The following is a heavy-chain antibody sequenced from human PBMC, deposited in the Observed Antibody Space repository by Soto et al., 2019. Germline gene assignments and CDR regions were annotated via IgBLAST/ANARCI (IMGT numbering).Heavy chain of an antibody. CDR1: GGSISSYY. J-gene: IGHJ4*02. V-gene: IGHV4-59*01. D-gene: IGHD3-10*01. CDR2: IFYSGST. Sequence: PSETLSLTCSVSGGSISSYYWSWIRQPPGKGLEWIGNIFYSGSTNYNPSLKSRVTISLDTSKNQLSLKLSSVTAADTAVYYCARDGYYGSGTYRPLFYWGQGTLVTVSS. CDR3: ARDGYYGSGTYRPLFY.